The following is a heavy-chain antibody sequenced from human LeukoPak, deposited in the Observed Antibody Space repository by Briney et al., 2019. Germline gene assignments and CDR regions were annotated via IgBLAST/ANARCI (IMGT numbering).Heavy chain of an antibody. D-gene: IGHD2-2*01. Sequence: GGSLRLSCAASGVNFSSYAMSWVRQAPGKGLEWVSTISGSGDNIYYADSVKGRFTISRDSSKKTLYLQMNILRAEDTAVYYCAKSDCSYISCYVLDYWGQGTQVTVSS. J-gene: IGHJ4*02. CDR3: AKSDCSYISCYVLDY. CDR2: ISGSGDNI. CDR1: GVNFSSYA. V-gene: IGHV3-23*01.